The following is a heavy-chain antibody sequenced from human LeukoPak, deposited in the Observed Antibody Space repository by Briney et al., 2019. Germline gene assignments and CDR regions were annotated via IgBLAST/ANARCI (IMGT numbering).Heavy chain of an antibody. CDR1: GGSISRYY. Sequence: SETLSLTCTVSGGSISRYYLSWIRQPPGKGLEWIGYLYYSGSTSYNPSLKSRVTMSEDTSKNQFSLKMTSVTAADTAVYYCASDSWGMFYFDYWGQGTLVTVSS. CDR2: LYYSGST. V-gene: IGHV4-59*01. D-gene: IGHD3-16*01. J-gene: IGHJ4*02. CDR3: ASDSWGMFYFDY.